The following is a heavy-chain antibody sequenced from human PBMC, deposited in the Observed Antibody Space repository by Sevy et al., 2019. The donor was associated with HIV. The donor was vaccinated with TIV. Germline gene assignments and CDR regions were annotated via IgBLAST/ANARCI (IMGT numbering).Heavy chain of an antibody. CDR3: ARGSRGYSYG. D-gene: IGHD5-18*01. CDR2: ISYSGST. V-gene: IGHV4-61*01. Sequence: SETLSLTCTVSGDSVSSGSYFWSWIRQPPGKGLEWIGYISYSGSTNYHPSLKSRATISVDTSKKQFSLKLTSVTAADTAVYFCARGSRGYSYGWGQGTLVTVSS. J-gene: IGHJ4*02. CDR1: GDSVSSGSYF.